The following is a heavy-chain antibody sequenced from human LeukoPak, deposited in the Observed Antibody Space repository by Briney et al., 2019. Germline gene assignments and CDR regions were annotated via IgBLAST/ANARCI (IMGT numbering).Heavy chain of an antibody. CDR2: VSSSGGHT. CDR3: AQRDPSYRFDY. Sequence: PGGSLRLSCAASGFTFSSFGMSWVRQAPGKGLEWVSAVSSSGGHTFYADSVKGRFTISRDNSKSTLYLQMNSLRAEDTAAYYCAQRDPSYRFDYWGRGTLVTVSS. CDR1: GFTFSSFG. J-gene: IGHJ4*01. D-gene: IGHD2-21*02. V-gene: IGHV3-23*01.